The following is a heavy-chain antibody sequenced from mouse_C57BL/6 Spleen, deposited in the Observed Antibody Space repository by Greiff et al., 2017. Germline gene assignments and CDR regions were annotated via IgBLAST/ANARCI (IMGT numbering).Heavy chain of an antibody. V-gene: IGHV3-6*01. CDR3: ARDETAQATRDY. CDR2: ISYDGSN. Sequence: EVQLQQSGPGLVKPSQSLSLTCSVTGYSITSCYYWNWIRQFPGNKLEWMGYISYDGSNNYNPSLKNRIAITRDTSKNQFCLKLNSVTTEDTATYYCARDETAQATRDYWGQGTTLTVSS. J-gene: IGHJ2*01. D-gene: IGHD3-2*02. CDR1: GYSITSCYY.